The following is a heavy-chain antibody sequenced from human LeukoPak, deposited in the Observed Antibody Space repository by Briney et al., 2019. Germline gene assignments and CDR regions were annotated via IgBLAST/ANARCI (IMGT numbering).Heavy chain of an antibody. CDR3: ARLFYYGSGSYLRFDP. Sequence: ASVTVSCTASGGTFSSYAISWVRQAPGQGLEWMGGIIPIFGTANYAQKFQGRVTITADESTSTAYMELSSLRSEDTAVYYCARLFYYGSGSYLRFDPWGQGTLVTVSS. V-gene: IGHV1-69*01. CDR2: IIPIFGTA. D-gene: IGHD3-10*01. CDR1: GGTFSSYA. J-gene: IGHJ5*02.